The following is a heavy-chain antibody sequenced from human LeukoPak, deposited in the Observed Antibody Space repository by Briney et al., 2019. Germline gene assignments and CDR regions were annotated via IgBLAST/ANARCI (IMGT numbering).Heavy chain of an antibody. Sequence: ASVKVSCKASGGTFSSYAISWVRQAPGQGLEWMGGIIPIFGTANYAQKFQGRVTTTADESTSTAYMELSSLRSEDTAVYYCARDLGLELPYYFDYWGQGTLVTVSS. CDR1: GGTFSSYA. D-gene: IGHD1-7*01. J-gene: IGHJ4*02. CDR3: ARDLGLELPYYFDY. CDR2: IIPIFGTA. V-gene: IGHV1-69*13.